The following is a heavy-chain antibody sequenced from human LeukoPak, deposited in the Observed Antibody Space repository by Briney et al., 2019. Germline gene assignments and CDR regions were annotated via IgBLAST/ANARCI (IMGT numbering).Heavy chain of an antibody. D-gene: IGHD4-17*01. CDR2: MNPNSGNT. J-gene: IGHJ4*02. CDR1: GYTFTSYD. Sequence: ASVKVSCKASGYTFTSYDVNWVRQATGQGLEWMGWMNPNSGNTGYAQKFQGRVTMTRNTSISTAYMELSSLRSEDTAVYYCARGLHDYGDYAYYFDYWVQGTLVTVSA. V-gene: IGHV1-8*01. CDR3: ARGLHDYGDYAYYFDY.